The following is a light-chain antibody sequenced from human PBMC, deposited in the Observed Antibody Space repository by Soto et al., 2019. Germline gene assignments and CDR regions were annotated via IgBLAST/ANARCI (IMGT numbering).Light chain of an antibody. CDR3: QQYNSYWT. CDR1: QSISSW. Sequence: DIQMTQSPSTLSASAGDRVTISCRASQSISSWLAWYQQKPGKAPKLLIYKASSLESGVPSRFSGSGSGTEFTLTISSLQPDDFATYYCQQYNSYWTFGQGTKVYIK. CDR2: KAS. J-gene: IGKJ1*01. V-gene: IGKV1-5*03.